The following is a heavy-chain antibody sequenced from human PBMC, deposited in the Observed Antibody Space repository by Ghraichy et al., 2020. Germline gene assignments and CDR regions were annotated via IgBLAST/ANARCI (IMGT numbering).Heavy chain of an antibody. CDR2: ISYDGTNK. CDR3: AKETGDAFDI. CDR1: GFTFRTYG. J-gene: IGHJ3*02. Sequence: GESLNISCAASGFTFRTYGMHWVRQAPGKGLEWVALISYDGTNKYYIDSVRGRFAISIDNSKNTLYLQMNSLRAEDTAVYFCAKETGDAFDIEGQGTLVTVSS. V-gene: IGHV3-30*18.